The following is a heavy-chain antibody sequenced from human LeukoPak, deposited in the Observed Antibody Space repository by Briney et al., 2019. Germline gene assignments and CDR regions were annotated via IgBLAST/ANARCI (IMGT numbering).Heavy chain of an antibody. Sequence: GGSLRLSCAASGFTFSSYAMSWVRQAPGKGLEWVSAISGSGGSTYYADSVKGRFTISRDNSKNTLYLQMNSLSAEDTAVYYCAKESREVAVAGHAGFDYWGQGTLVTVSS. V-gene: IGHV3-23*01. CDR3: AKESREVAVAGHAGFDY. J-gene: IGHJ4*02. CDR2: ISGSGGST. CDR1: GFTFSSYA. D-gene: IGHD6-19*01.